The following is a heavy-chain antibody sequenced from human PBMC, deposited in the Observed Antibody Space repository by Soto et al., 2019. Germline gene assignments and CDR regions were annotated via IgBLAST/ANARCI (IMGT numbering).Heavy chain of an antibody. CDR1: GFTVSRNY. CDR3: ARGQQYYFDY. CDR2: IYSGGTT. V-gene: IGHV3-66*01. Sequence: GGSLRLSCAASGFTVSRNYLSWVRQAPGKGLEWVSVIYSGGTTDYADSVKGRFTISRDNSKNTVYLQMNSLRAEDTAVYYCARGQQYYFDYWGQGALVTVSS. D-gene: IGHD6-13*01. J-gene: IGHJ4*02.